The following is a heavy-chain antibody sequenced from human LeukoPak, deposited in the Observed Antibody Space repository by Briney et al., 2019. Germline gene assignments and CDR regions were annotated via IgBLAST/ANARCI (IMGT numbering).Heavy chain of an antibody. Sequence: GGSLRLSCAASGFTFSDYYMSWIRQAPGKGLEWVSYISSSGSTIYYADSVKVRFTISRDNAKNSLYLQMNSLRAEDTAVYYCASWLYSYGHFDYWGQGTLVTVSS. CDR1: GFTFSDYY. CDR2: ISSSGSTI. V-gene: IGHV3-11*04. CDR3: ASWLYSYGHFDY. J-gene: IGHJ4*02. D-gene: IGHD5-18*01.